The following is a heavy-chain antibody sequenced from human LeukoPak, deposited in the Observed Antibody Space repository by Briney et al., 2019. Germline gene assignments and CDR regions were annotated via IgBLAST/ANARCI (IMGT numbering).Heavy chain of an antibody. V-gene: IGHV3-53*01. CDR1: GFTVSSNY. D-gene: IGHD6-13*01. CDR2: INDDGSKS. CDR3: AKSGPVAAVISLFEY. J-gene: IGHJ4*02. Sequence: GGSLRLSCAASGFTVSSNYMSWVRQAPGRGLEWVSTINDDGSKSYYADSVKGRFSISRDNSRNTLYLQMSTLRADDTAVYYCAKSGPVAAVISLFEYWGQGTLVTVSS.